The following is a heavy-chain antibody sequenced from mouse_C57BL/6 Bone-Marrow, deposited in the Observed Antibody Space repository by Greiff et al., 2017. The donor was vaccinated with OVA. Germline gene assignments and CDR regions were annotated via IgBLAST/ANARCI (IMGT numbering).Heavy chain of an antibody. V-gene: IGHV5-12*01. J-gene: IGHJ2*01. CDR2: ISNGGGST. CDR1: GFTFSDYY. Sequence: EVQVVESGGGLVQPGGSLKLSCAASGFTFSDYYMYWVRQTPEKRLEWVAYISNGGGSTYYPDTVKGRFTISRDNAKNTLYLQMSRLKSEDTAMYYCARRNWDHFDYWGQGTTLTVSS. CDR3: ARRNWDHFDY. D-gene: IGHD4-1*01.